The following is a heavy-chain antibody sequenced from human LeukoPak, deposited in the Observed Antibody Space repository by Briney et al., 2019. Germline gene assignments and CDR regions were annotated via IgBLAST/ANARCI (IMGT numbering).Heavy chain of an antibody. CDR2: IYHTEST. D-gene: IGHD3-22*01. J-gene: IGHJ6*02. CDR1: GGSINRGDYY. CDR3: ARARIVNNYYDGSGYYYGYYYGMDV. V-gene: IGHV4-30-4*01. Sequence: SQTLSLTCTVPGGSINRGDYYWSWIRQPPGKGLEWIGYIYHTESTSYNPSLKSRVTISVDTSKNQFSLKLSSVTAADTAVYYCARARIVNNYYDGSGYYYGYYYGMDVWGQGTTVTVSS.